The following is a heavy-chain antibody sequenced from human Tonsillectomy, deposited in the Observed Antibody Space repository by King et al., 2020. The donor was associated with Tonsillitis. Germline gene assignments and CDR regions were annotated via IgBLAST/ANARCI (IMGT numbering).Heavy chain of an antibody. Sequence: TLKESGPALVKPTQTLTLTCTFSGFSLSTSEMRVGWILQPPGKAPEWLARIDWNDDEFYSTSLMTRLTISKDTSKNQVVLTMTNMDPVDTATYYCARIQEGRYYFDSSGYYYYYYYMDVWGTGTTVTVSS. J-gene: IGHJ6*03. D-gene: IGHD3-22*01. CDR1: GFSLSTSEMR. V-gene: IGHV2-70*04. CDR2: IDWNDDE. CDR3: ARIQEGRYYFDSSGYYYYYYYMDV.